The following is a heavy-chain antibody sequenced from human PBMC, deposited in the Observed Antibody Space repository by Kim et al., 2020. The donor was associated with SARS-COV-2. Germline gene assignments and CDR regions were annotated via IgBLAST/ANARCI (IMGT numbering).Heavy chain of an antibody. CDR1: GFTFSSYG. D-gene: IGHD3-22*01. V-gene: IGHV3-30*18. CDR3: AKDIEVTYYDSSGYYFVAFDI. J-gene: IGHJ3*02. CDR2: ISYDGSNK. Sequence: GGSLRLSCAASGFTFSSYGMHWVRQAPGKGLEWVAVISYDGSNKYYADSVKGRFTISRDNSKNTLYLQMNSLRAEDTAVYYCAKDIEVTYYDSSGYYFVAFDIWGQGTMVTVSS.